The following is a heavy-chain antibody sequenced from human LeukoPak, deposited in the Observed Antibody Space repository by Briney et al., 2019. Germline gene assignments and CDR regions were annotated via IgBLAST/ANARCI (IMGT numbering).Heavy chain of an antibody. V-gene: IGHV3-48*04. CDR3: ARDRGGSYSAIDY. Sequence: PGGSLRLPCAASGFTFSSYSMNWVRQAPGKGLEWVSYISSSSTIYYADSVKGRFTISRDNAKNSLYLQMNSLRAEDTAVYYCARDRGGSYSAIDYWGQGTLVTVSS. J-gene: IGHJ4*02. D-gene: IGHD1-26*01. CDR2: ISSSSTI. CDR1: GFTFSSYS.